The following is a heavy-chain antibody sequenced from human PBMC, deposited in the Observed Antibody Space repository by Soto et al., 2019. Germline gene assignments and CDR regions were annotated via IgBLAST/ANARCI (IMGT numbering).Heavy chain of an antibody. V-gene: IGHV3-30*18. Sequence: QVQLVESGGDVVQPGRSLRLSCAASGFTFSSFGMHWVRQAPGKGLEWVAVISYDGRNTYYGDSVEGRFTISRDDSKNTLYLQMNSVRTEDTAVYYCAKDSNKYSSSLRGRYFDYWGQGIGVTVSS. CDR2: ISYDGRNT. CDR1: GFTFSSFG. CDR3: AKDSNKYSSSLRGRYFDY. D-gene: IGHD4-4*01. J-gene: IGHJ4*02.